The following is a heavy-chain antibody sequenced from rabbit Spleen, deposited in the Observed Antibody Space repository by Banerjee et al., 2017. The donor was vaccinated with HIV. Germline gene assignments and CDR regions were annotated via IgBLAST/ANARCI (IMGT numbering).Heavy chain of an antibody. CDR2: IDPVFGIT. Sequence: QLVESGGGLVKPEGSLKLSCTASGFDFSRDYMNWVRQAPGKGLEWIGYIDPVFGITFYASWVNGRFTISSHNAQNTLYLQLNSLTAADTATYFCARDASSSGHYRDTRLDLWGQGTLVTVS. CDR3: ARDASSSGHYRDTRLDL. D-gene: IGHD1-1*01. V-gene: IGHV1S7*01. J-gene: IGHJ3*01. CDR1: GFDFSRDY.